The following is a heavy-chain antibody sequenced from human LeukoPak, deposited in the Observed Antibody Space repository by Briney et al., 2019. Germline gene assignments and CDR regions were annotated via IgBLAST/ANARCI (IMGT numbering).Heavy chain of an antibody. Sequence: ASVTVSCKASGYTFTSYDINWVRQAPGQGLEWMGLINPSGGSTSYAQKFQGRVTMTRDTSTSTVYMELSSLRSEDTAVYYCARGTRITMVRGVITQHGMDVWGQGTTVTVSS. CDR1: GYTFTSYD. J-gene: IGHJ6*02. CDR3: ARGTRITMVRGVITQHGMDV. D-gene: IGHD3-10*01. V-gene: IGHV1-46*01. CDR2: INPSGGST.